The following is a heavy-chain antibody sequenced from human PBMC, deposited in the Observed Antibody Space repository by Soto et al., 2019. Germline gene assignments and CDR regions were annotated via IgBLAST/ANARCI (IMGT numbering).Heavy chain of an antibody. Sequence: QITLKESGPSLVKPTQTLTLTCTLSGFSLTNTGVTVGWIRQPPGKTLEWLALVYWHDDKRYNPSLRNRLTIAKDTSKNRVVLTLANVGPVDTATYYCAHSDFESLTGPFDSWGRGTLVTVCS. D-gene: IGHD3-9*01. CDR1: GFSLTNTGVT. V-gene: IGHV2-5*01. CDR3: AHSDFESLTGPFDS. CDR2: VYWHDDK. J-gene: IGHJ5*01.